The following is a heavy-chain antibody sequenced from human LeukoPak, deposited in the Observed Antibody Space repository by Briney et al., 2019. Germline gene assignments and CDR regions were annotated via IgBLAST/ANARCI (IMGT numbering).Heavy chain of an antibody. J-gene: IGHJ6*02. CDR3: ARSGYCSGGSCYYPYGMDV. V-gene: IGHV1-2*04. D-gene: IGHD2-15*01. Sequence: ASVNVSCKASGYTFTSYYMHWVRQAPGQGLEWMGWINPNSGGTNYAQKFQGWVTMTRDTSISTAYMELSRLRSDDTAVYYCARSGYCSGGSCYYPYGMDVWGQGTTVTVSS. CDR1: GYTFTSYY. CDR2: INPNSGGT.